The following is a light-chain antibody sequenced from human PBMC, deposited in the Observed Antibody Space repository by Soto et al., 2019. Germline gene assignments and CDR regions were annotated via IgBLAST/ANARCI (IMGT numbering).Light chain of an antibody. CDR3: QQYGLSLT. J-gene: IGKJ4*01. Sequence: VLTQSPGTLSLSPGERATLSCRASQSVTSNHLAWYQQKLGQAPRLLNSGASTRATGIPDRFSGSGSGTDFTLTISRLEPEDFAVYYCQQYGLSLTFGGGTKVDIK. V-gene: IGKV3-20*01. CDR2: GAS. CDR1: QSVTSNH.